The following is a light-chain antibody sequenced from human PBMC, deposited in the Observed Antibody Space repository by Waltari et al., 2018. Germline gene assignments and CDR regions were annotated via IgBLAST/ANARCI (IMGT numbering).Light chain of an antibody. CDR3: QQYKEWPLT. Sequence: EIVLTQSPATLSVSPGDTVTLSCRASQTVSTSLAWYQKHAGQAPRLLIFDASNRATGIPATFSGSGSGTEFTLTISSLQSEDLAVYYCQQYKEWPLTFGGGTKVEIK. V-gene: IGKV3-15*01. CDR2: DAS. J-gene: IGKJ4*01. CDR1: QTVSTS.